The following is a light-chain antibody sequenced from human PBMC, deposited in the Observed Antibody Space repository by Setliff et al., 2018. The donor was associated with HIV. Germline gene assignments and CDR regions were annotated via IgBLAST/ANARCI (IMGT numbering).Light chain of an antibody. Sequence: QSALTQPASVXGSPGPSITSTCTGTSSDVGTYNFVSWYQQHPGKAPKLIIYQATRRPSGVSNRFSGSKSGNVASLTISXXQAEDEADYYCCSNTGSNTFVFGTGTKVTVL. CDR2: QAT. V-gene: IGLV2-23*01. J-gene: IGLJ1*01. CDR3: CSNTGSNTFV. CDR1: SSDVGTYNF.